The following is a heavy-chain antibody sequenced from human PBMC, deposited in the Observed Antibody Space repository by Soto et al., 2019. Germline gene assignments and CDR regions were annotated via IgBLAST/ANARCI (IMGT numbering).Heavy chain of an antibody. D-gene: IGHD5-18*01. CDR2: ISGSGGST. CDR1: GFTFSSYA. Sequence: EVQLLESGGGLVQPGGSLRLSCAASGFTFSSYAMSWVRQAPGKGLEWVSAISGSGGSTYYADSVKGRFTISRDNSKNTLYLQMNSLRAVNTAVYYCAKTTSGYSYGPDYWGQGTLVTVSS. CDR3: AKTTSGYSYGPDY. J-gene: IGHJ4*02. V-gene: IGHV3-23*01.